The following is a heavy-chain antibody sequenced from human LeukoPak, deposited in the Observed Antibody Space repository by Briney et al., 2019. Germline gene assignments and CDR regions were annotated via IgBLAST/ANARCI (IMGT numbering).Heavy chain of an antibody. Sequence: PGGSLRLSCAASGFTFSSYGMHWVRQAPGKGLEWVAVIWYDGSNKYYADSVKGRFTISRDNAKNSLYLQMNSLRAEDTAVYYCARTFNLDVWGKGTTVTVSS. CDR3: ARTFNLDV. CDR2: IWYDGSNK. D-gene: IGHD3-16*01. J-gene: IGHJ6*04. V-gene: IGHV3-33*01. CDR1: GFTFSSYG.